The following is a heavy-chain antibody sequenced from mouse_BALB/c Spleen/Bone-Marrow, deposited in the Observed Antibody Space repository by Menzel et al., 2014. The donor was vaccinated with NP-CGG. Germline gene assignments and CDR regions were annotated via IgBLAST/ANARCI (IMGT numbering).Heavy chain of an antibody. CDR2: INPYNGDT. J-gene: IGHJ3*01. D-gene: IGHD1-1*01. Sequence: VQLQQSGPGLVKPGASVKISCKASGYSFTGYFMNWVMQSHGKSLEWIGRINPYNGDTFYNQKFKGKATLTVDKSSSTAHMELRSLASEDSAVYYCARGYYDSSSWFAYWGQGTLVTVSA. CDR3: ARGYYDSSSWFAY. V-gene: IGHV1-20*02. CDR1: GYSFTGYF.